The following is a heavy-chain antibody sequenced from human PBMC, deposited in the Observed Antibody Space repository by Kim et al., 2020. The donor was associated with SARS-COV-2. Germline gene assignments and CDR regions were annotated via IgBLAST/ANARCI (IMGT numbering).Heavy chain of an antibody. V-gene: IGHV1-3*01. D-gene: IGHD3-16*02. Sequence: QGRVTITRDASASTAYMELSSLRSEDTAVYYCARMITFGGVIGSYDAFDIWGQGTMVTVSS. CDR3: ARMITFGGVIGSYDAFDI. J-gene: IGHJ3*02.